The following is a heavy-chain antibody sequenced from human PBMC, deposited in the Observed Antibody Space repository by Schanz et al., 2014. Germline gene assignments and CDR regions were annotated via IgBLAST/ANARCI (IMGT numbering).Heavy chain of an antibody. CDR1: GFTFSSYS. D-gene: IGHD3-10*01. CDR3: VRDELLWFGEVLSLDY. Sequence: DVQLLESGGGLVQPGGSLRLSCAASGFTFSSYSMNWVRQAPGKGLEWVSAISGSGGSTYYADSVKGRFTISRDNSKNTLYLQMNSLRAEDTALYYCVRDELLWFGEVLSLDYWGQGTLVTVSS. J-gene: IGHJ4*02. V-gene: IGHV3-23*01. CDR2: ISGSGGST.